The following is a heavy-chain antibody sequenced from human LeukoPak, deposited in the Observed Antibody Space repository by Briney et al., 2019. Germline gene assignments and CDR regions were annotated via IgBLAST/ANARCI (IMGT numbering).Heavy chain of an antibody. J-gene: IGHJ4*02. Sequence: GASVKVSCKASRSTFIGYYLHWVRQAPGQGLEWMGWINPNNGGTNYAQKFQGRVTMTRDTSINTAYMELRRLRSDDTAVYFCASEGTLSGYELDYWGQGTLVTVSS. CDR1: RSTFIGYY. V-gene: IGHV1-2*02. D-gene: IGHD5-12*01. CDR2: INPNNGGT. CDR3: ASEGTLSGYELDY.